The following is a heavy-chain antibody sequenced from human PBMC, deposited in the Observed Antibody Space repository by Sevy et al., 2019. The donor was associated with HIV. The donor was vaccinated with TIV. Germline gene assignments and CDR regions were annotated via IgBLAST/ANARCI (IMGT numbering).Heavy chain of an antibody. CDR1: GGSITTYY. V-gene: IGHV4-59*12. J-gene: IGHJ4*02. CDR2: IHYSGRT. Sequence: SETLSLTCTVSGGSITTYYWSWIRQPPGKGLEWIGYIHYSGRTKYNPSLKSRLTILADTSKNQFFLKMTSVTAADTACFYCAREATGALDYWGQGTLVTVS. CDR3: AREATGALDY. D-gene: IGHD5-12*01.